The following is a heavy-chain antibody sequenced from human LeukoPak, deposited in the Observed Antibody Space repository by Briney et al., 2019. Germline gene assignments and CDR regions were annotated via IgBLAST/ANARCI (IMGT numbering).Heavy chain of an antibody. CDR3: ARGDCSVSGCHGGNWFDP. V-gene: IGHV1-2*02. J-gene: IGHJ5*02. Sequence: ASVKVSCKASGYTFTGYYIHWVRQAPGQRLEWMGWINPNSGGTIYAQSFQGRVTMTRDTSSSTAHMELSRLRSDDTAVYYCARGDCSVSGCHGGNWFDPWGQGTLVTVSS. CDR2: INPNSGGT. D-gene: IGHD2-15*01. CDR1: GYTFTGYY.